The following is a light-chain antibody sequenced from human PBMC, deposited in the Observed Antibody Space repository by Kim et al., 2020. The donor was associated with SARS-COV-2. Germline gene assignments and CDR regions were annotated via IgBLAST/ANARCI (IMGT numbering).Light chain of an antibody. J-gene: IGKJ5*01. CDR3: HLYDRSPIP. CDR1: QSVNSTY. V-gene: IGKV3-20*01. Sequence: EAVLRQSPGTLSLSPGERATLSCRASQSVNSTYVAWYQQKPGQAPRLLIYGASTRATGIPDRFSGSGSGTDFTLTISRLEPEDFAVYFCHLYDRSPIPFCQGDRLGIK. CDR2: GAS.